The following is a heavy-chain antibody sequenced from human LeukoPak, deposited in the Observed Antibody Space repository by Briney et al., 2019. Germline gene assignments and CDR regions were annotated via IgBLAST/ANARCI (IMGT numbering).Heavy chain of an antibody. Sequence: GESLKISCKGSGYTFTNYWIGWVRQMPGKGLEWMGIIYPGDSDTRYSPSFQGQVTISADKSISTAYLQWSSLKASDTAMYYCASRSRSSSWSYWGQGTLVTVSS. V-gene: IGHV5-51*01. CDR1: GYTFTNYW. CDR3: ASRSRSSSWSY. J-gene: IGHJ4*02. D-gene: IGHD6-13*01. CDR2: IYPGDSDT.